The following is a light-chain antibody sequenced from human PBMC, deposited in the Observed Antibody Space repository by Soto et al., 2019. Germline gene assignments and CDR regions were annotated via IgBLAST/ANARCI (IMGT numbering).Light chain of an antibody. CDR3: SSYTSSSTLVV. CDR2: DVS. J-gene: IGLJ2*01. CDR1: SSDVGGYNY. Sequence: QSALTQPASVSGSPGHSITISCTGTSSDVGGYNYVSWYQQHPGKAPKLMIFDVSNRPSGVSNRFSGSKSGNTASLTISGLQAEDEADDYCSSYTSSSTLVVFGGGTQLTVL. V-gene: IGLV2-14*01.